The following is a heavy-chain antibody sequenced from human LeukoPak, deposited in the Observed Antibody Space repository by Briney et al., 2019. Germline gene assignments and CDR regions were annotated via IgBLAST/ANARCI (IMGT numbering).Heavy chain of an antibody. CDR2: IYYSGSA. Sequence: SETLSLTCTVSGGSISSSSYYWGWIRQPPGKGLEWIGSIYYSGSAYYNPSLKSRVTISVDTSKNQFSLKLSSVTAADTAVYYCARGQGTMVRGVIIQDAFDIWGQGTMVTVSS. V-gene: IGHV4-39*07. CDR3: ARGQGTMVRGVIIQDAFDI. D-gene: IGHD3-10*01. J-gene: IGHJ3*02. CDR1: GGSISSSSYY.